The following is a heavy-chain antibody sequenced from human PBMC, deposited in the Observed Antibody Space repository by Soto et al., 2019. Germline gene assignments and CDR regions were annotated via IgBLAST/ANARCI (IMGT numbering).Heavy chain of an antibody. V-gene: IGHV4-59*01. CDR1: GGSISSYY. J-gene: IGHJ6*03. CDR2: IYYSGST. D-gene: IGHD3-9*01. Sequence: SETLSLTCTVFGGSISSYYWSWIRQPPGKGLEWIGYIYYSGSTNYNPSLKSRVTISVDTSKNQFSLKLSSVTAADTAVYYCARNQQLRYYYYYYMDVWGKGTTVTVSS. CDR3: ARNQQLRYYYYYYMDV.